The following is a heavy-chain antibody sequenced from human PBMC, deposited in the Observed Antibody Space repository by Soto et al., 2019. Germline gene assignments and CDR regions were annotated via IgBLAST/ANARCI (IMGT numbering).Heavy chain of an antibody. V-gene: IGHV1-18*01. CDR1: GYTFSSYH. Sequence: QIQLVQSGAEVKKPGASVKVSCKASGYTFSSYHITWVRQAPGQGLEWMGWIRAYNGNTNYAQNRQGRVTMTTDPSTSTAYMELRSLRSDDAAVYYGARVLPPVDYWGQGTLVTVSS. J-gene: IGHJ4*02. CDR2: IRAYNGNT. D-gene: IGHD4-17*01. CDR3: ARVLPPVDY.